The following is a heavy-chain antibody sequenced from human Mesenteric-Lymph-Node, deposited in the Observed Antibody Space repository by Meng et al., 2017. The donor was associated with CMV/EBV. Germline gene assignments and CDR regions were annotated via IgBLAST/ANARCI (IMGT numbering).Heavy chain of an antibody. D-gene: IGHD3-3*01. CDR1: GGTFSSYG. CDR3: ARDLTPPNYDFWSGYYGEAFDY. J-gene: IGHJ4*02. CDR2: ISAYNGNT. V-gene: IGHV1-18*01. Sequence: ASVKVSCKASGGTFSSYGISWVRQAPGQGLEWMGWISAYNGNTNYAQKLQGRVTMTTDTSTSTAYMELRSLRSDDTAVYYCARDLTPPNYDFWSGYYGEAFDYWGQGTLVTVSS.